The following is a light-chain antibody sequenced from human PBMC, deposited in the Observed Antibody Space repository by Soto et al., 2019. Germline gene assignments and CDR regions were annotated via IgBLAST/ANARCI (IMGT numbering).Light chain of an antibody. V-gene: IGKV1-5*03. CDR1: QSISSW. CDR2: KAS. J-gene: IGKJ1*01. CDR3: QQYNSYPWT. Sequence: DIQMTQSPSTLSASVGDRVTITCRASQSISSWLAWYQQKPGKAPTLLIYKASSFESGVPSRFSGSGSGTEFTLTISSLQPEDFAAYYCQQYNSYPWTFGQGTKVEIK.